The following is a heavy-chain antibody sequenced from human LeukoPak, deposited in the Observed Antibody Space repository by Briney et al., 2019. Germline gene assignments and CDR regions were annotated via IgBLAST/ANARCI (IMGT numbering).Heavy chain of an antibody. V-gene: IGHV3-30*02. J-gene: IGHJ4*02. Sequence: PGGSLRLSCAASGFTFSSSGMHWVRQAPGKGLEWVAVIWYDGSNKYYADSVKGRFTISRDNSKNTLYLQMNSLRAEDTAVYYCAKALTTVTSFDYWGQGTLVTVSS. CDR2: IWYDGSNK. CDR3: AKALTTVTSFDY. CDR1: GFTFSSSG. D-gene: IGHD4-17*01.